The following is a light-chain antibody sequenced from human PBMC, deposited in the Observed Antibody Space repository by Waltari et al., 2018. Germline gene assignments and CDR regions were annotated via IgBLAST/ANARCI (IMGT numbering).Light chain of an antibody. CDR1: QSLVFSDGNTY. CDR3: MQGSYWPFT. Sequence: EVVMTQSPLSLPVTLGQPASISCRSRQSLVFSDGNTYLNWFQQRPGQSARRLIYQVSNRDSGVPDRFSGSGSGTDFTLKISRVEAEDVGVYYCMQGSYWPFTFGPGTKVDIK. J-gene: IGKJ3*01. V-gene: IGKV2-30*01. CDR2: QVS.